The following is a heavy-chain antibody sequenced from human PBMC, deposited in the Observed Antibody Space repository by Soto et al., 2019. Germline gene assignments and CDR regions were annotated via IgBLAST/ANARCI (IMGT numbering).Heavy chain of an antibody. CDR3: ARGDVRSSPQVNDAFDI. CDR2: IYYSGST. D-gene: IGHD2-21*01. V-gene: IGHV4-31*03. CDR1: GGSISSGGYY. J-gene: IGHJ3*02. Sequence: TLSLTCTVSGGSISSGGYYWSWIRQHPGKGLEWIGYIYYSGSTYYNPSLKSRVTISVDTSKNQFSLKPSSVTAADPAVYYWARGDVRSSPQVNDAFDILGPGTMVAVSS.